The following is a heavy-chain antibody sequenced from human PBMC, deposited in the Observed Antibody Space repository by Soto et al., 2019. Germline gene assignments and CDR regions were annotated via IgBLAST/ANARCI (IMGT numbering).Heavy chain of an antibody. CDR1: GGSISSYY. Sequence: WETLSLTCTVSGGSISSYYWSWIRQPPGKGLEWIGYIYYSGSTNYNPSLKSRVTISVDTSKNQFSLKLSSVTAADTAVYYCARSRMATIPVFDYWGQGTLVTVSS. J-gene: IGHJ4*02. CDR2: IYYSGST. CDR3: ARSRMATIPVFDY. D-gene: IGHD5-12*01. V-gene: IGHV4-59*01.